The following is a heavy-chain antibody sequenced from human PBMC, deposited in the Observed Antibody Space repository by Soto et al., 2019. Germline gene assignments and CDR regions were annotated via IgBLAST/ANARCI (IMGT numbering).Heavy chain of an antibody. Sequence: ASVKVSCKASAYTFTNYGISWVRQAPGQGLEWMGWINTYNGNTNYAQKLQGRVTMTTDTSTNTAYMELRSLRSDDTAVYYCARGVGSGSYYNQYNWFDPWGLG. CDR2: INTYNGNT. CDR3: ARGVGSGSYYNQYNWFDP. D-gene: IGHD3-10*01. J-gene: IGHJ5*02. V-gene: IGHV1-18*01. CDR1: AYTFTNYG.